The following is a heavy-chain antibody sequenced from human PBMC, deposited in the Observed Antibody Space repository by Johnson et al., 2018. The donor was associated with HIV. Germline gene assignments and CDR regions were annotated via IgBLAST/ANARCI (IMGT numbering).Heavy chain of an antibody. CDR1: GFTVSRNY. Sequence: VQLVESGGGLVQPGGSLRLSCAASGFTVSRNYMSWVRQTPGKGLEWVSVIYRGGSTYYADSVKGRFTIPRAISKNTRYLQMNSLRAEDTAVYYWGGDGMQYDLWSGYAPDAFDIWGQGTMVTVAS. CDR2: IYRGGST. D-gene: IGHD3-3*01. V-gene: IGHV3-53*01. J-gene: IGHJ3*02. CDR3: GGDGMQYDLWSGYAPDAFDI.